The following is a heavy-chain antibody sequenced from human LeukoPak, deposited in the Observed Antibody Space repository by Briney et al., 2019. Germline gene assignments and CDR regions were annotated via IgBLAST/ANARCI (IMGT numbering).Heavy chain of an antibody. D-gene: IGHD1-26*01. Sequence: GGSLRLSCAASGFTFSSYWMHWVRQAPGKGLVWVSRINSDGSSTSYADSVKGRFTIFRDNAKNTPYLQMNSLRAEDTAVYYCARRTYSGTYYYFDYWGQGTLVTVSS. V-gene: IGHV3-74*01. J-gene: IGHJ4*02. CDR3: ARRTYSGTYYYFDY. CDR1: GFTFSSYW. CDR2: INSDGSST.